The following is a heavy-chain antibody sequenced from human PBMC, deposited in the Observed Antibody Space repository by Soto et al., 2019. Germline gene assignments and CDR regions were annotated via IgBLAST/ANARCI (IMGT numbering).Heavy chain of an antibody. CDR2: MNPNSGNT. CDR1: GYTFPSYD. V-gene: IGHV1-8*01. CDR3: AASPSFWQNYYYGAMDV. J-gene: IGHJ6*02. Sequence: ASVKVSCKASGYTFPSYDINWVRQATGQGLEWMGWMNPNSGNTGYAQKFQGRVTMTRDTSTSTVYMDLSSLRSEDTAVYYCAASPSFWQNYYYGAMDVWGQGTTVTVSS.